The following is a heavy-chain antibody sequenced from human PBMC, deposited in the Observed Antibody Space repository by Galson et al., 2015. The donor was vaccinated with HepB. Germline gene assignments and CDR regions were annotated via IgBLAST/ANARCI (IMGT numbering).Heavy chain of an antibody. CDR1: TFIFSTYS. J-gene: IGHJ4*02. D-gene: IGHD6-13*01. CDR2: ISYSGSTI. V-gene: IGHV3-48*04. CDR3: ARGIKPSSSSWFYGTLDY. Sequence: SLRLSCAASTFIFSTYSMNWVRQAPGKGLEWVSYISYSGSTIYYADSVKGRFTISRDNAKNSLFLQMNSLRAEDTAVYYCARGIKPSSSSWFYGTLDYWGQGTLVTVSS.